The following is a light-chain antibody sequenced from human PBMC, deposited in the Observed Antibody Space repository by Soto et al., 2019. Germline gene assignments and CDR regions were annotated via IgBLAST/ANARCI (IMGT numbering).Light chain of an antibody. V-gene: IGKV1-39*01. CDR1: QSISNY. CDR3: QQSYSTTWT. J-gene: IGKJ1*01. CDR2: AAS. Sequence: DIQMTQSPSSLSASVGDRVTITCRPSQSISNYLNWYQQKQGKAPKVXIYAASSLQSGVPSRFSGSGSGTDFTLTISSLQPEDFATYYCQQSYSTTWTFGQGTKVDIK.